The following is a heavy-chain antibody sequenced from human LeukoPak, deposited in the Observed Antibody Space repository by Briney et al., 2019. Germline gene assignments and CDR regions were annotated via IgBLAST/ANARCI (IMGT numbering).Heavy chain of an antibody. D-gene: IGHD2-2*01. J-gene: IGHJ5*02. V-gene: IGHV4-59*01. CDR3: ARTTEDCSSTSCYQYWFDP. CDR2: VYYSGST. Sequence: SGTLSLTCTVSGGSISNYYWSWIRQPPGKGLEWIGYVYYSGSTNYNPSLKSRVTISVDTSKNQFSLKLNSVTAADTAVYYCARTTEDCSSTSCYQYWFDPWGQGTLVTVSS. CDR1: GGSISNYY.